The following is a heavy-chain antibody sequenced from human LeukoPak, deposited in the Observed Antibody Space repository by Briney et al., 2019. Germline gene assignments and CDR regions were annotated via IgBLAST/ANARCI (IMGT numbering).Heavy chain of an antibody. Sequence: PGGSLRLSCAASGFTFSSYAMSWVRQAPGKGLEWVSAISGSGGSTYYADSVKGRFTISRDNSKNTLYLQMNSLRAEDTAVYYYAKVGATVPAAIRNAFDIWGQGTMVTVSS. J-gene: IGHJ3*02. CDR1: GFTFSSYA. CDR2: ISGSGGST. CDR3: AKVGATVPAAIRNAFDI. D-gene: IGHD2-2*02. V-gene: IGHV3-23*01.